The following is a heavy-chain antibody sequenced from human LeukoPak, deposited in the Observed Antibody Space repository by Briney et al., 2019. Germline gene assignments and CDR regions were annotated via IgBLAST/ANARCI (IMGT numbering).Heavy chain of an antibody. J-gene: IGHJ5*02. V-gene: IGHV3-23*01. CDR2: ISGSGGST. CDR3: AKAPGFGEYFPFFS. CDR1: GFPFRTYA. D-gene: IGHD3-10*01. Sequence: PGGSLRPSCAARGFPFRTYAMSRVRQTPEKGLERVSAISGSGGSTYYADSVKGRFTISRENSKHTLYLQMNSQRAEHTAVYYCAKAPGFGEYFPFFSWGQGTLVTVSS.